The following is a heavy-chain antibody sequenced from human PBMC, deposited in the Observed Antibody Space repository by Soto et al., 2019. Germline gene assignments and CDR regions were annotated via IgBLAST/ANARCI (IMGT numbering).Heavy chain of an antibody. J-gene: IGHJ4*02. CDR1: GFIFSNYG. V-gene: IGHV3-30*02. CDR3: AIVRVADSPLDH. Sequence: GGSLRLSCAGSGFIFSNYGMHWVRQAPGKGLEWVAFISYDGSDILYADSVKGRFTISRDNSKGTLFLHMNRPTAEDTAIYFCAIVRVADSPLDHWGQGALVTVSS. CDR2: ISYDGSDI. D-gene: IGHD3-10*02.